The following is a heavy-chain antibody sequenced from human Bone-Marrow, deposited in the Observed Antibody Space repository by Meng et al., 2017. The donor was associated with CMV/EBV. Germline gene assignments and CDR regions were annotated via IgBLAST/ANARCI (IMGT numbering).Heavy chain of an antibody. CDR3: ARCGLRSSTSCYSEFDY. CDR2: MNPNSGNT. D-gene: IGHD2-2*02. CDR1: GYTFTDYY. Sequence: ASVKVSCKASGYTFTDYYLHWVRQATGQGLEWMGWMNPNSGNTGYAQKFQGRVTITRNTSISTAYMELSSLRSEDTAVYYCARCGLRSSTSCYSEFDYWGQGTLVTVSS. J-gene: IGHJ4*02. V-gene: IGHV1-8*03.